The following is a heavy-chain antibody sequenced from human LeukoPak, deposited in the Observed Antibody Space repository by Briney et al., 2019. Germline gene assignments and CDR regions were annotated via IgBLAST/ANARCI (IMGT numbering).Heavy chain of an antibody. J-gene: IGHJ4*02. CDR1: GFTFSSYV. Sequence: PGGSLRLSCAASGFTFSSYVMSWVRQAPGKGLEWVSTISDSGDGTYYADSVKGRFTISRDNSKSTLYLQMNSLRAEDTAVYYCAKLYGGYGNYWGQGTLVTVSS. CDR2: ISDSGDGT. V-gene: IGHV3-23*01. D-gene: IGHD5-12*01. CDR3: AKLYGGYGNY.